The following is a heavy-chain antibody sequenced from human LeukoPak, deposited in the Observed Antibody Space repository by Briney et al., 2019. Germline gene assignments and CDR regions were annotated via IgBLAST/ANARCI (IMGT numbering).Heavy chain of an antibody. J-gene: IGHJ4*02. CDR1: GGSISSYY. D-gene: IGHD4-17*01. Sequence: IPSETLSLTCTVSGGSISSYYWSWIRQPPGKGLEWIGYIYYSGSTNYNPSLKSRVTISVDTSKNQFSLKLSSVTAADTAVYYCARHPYGDYSPYYFDYWGQGTLVTVSS. CDR3: ARHPYGDYSPYYFDY. CDR2: IYYSGST. V-gene: IGHV4-59*08.